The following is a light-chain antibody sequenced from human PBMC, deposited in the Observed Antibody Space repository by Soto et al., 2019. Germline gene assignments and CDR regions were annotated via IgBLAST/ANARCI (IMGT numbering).Light chain of an antibody. CDR3: SSYPTRSTVV. Sequence: QSALTQPASVSGSPGQSITISCTGSSSDVGGYNYVSWYQQHHPGKAPKLMIYDVSNRPSGVSNRFSGSKSCNTASLTISGLQADDEADYYGSSYPTRSTVVFGGGTKLTVL. CDR1: SSDVGGYNY. V-gene: IGLV2-14*03. CDR2: DVS. J-gene: IGLJ2*01.